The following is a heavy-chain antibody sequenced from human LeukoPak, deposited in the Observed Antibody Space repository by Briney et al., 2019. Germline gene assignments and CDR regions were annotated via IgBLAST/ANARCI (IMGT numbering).Heavy chain of an antibody. CDR2: IYYSGST. J-gene: IGHJ3*02. V-gene: IGHV4-59*08. Sequence: SETLSLTCTVSGGSISSYYWSWIRQPPGKGLEWIGYIYYSGSTNYNPSLKSRVTISVDTSKNQFSLKLSSVTAADTAVYYCARRYDTSSGWYRSHAFDIWGQGTMVTVSS. D-gene: IGHD6-19*01. CDR3: ARRYDTSSGWYRSHAFDI. CDR1: GGSISSYY.